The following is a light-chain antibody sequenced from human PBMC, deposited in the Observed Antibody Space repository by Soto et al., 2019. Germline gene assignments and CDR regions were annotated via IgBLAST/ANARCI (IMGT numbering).Light chain of an antibody. CDR2: SSN. V-gene: IGLV1-44*01. CDR3: AAWDDSLNGHV. Sequence: QSVLTQPHSASGTPGQRVTISCSESSSNIGANSVQWFQQLPGTAPKVLIYSSNHRPSGVPERFSGSKSGTSASLAISELQSDDEADYYCAAWDDSLNGHVFGTGTKVTVL. J-gene: IGLJ1*01. CDR1: SSNIGANS.